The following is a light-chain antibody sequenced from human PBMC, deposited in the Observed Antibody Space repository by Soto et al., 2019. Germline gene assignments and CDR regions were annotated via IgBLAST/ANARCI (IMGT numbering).Light chain of an antibody. CDR2: GAS. Sequence: EIVLTHSPGTLALSPCERATLSVRASQSVSSNYLAWYQQKPGQAPRLLIYGASSRATGIPDRFSGSGSGTEFSLTISRLEPEDFAVYYCHQYGISPFGGGTKVDIK. CDR1: QSVSSNY. J-gene: IGKJ4*01. CDR3: HQYGISP. V-gene: IGKV3-20*01.